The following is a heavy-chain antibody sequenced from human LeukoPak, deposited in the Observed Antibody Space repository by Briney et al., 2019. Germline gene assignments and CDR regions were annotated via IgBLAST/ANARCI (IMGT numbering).Heavy chain of an antibody. CDR3: ARGAFCTNGVCYTPRMDV. D-gene: IGHD2-8*01. CDR1: GFSFSGYA. J-gene: IGHJ6*03. CDR2: ISNDGSNK. V-gene: IGHV3-30*04. Sequence: GGSLRLSCAASGFSFSGYAMHWVRQAPGKGLEWVTVISNDGSNKYCADSVKGRFTISRDNSKNTLYLQMDSLRTEDTAVYYCARGAFCTNGVCYTPRMDVWGKGTTVTVSS.